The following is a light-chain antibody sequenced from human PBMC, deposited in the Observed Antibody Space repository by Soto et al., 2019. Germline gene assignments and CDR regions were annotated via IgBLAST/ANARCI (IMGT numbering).Light chain of an antibody. CDR3: SSYAGTTFV. Sequence: QSVLTQPPSASGSPGQSVTISCTGTSSDVGRYNYVSWYQQHPGKAPKLMISEVNKRASGVPDRFSGSKSGNTASLTVSGLQAVDEADYYCSSYAGTTFVLGTGTKVTVL. CDR2: EVN. CDR1: SSDVGRYNY. V-gene: IGLV2-8*01. J-gene: IGLJ1*01.